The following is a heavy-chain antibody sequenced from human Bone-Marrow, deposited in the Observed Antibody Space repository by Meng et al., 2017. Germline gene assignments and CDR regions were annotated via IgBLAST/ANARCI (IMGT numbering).Heavy chain of an antibody. V-gene: IGHV4-59*01. CDR1: SGSINSYF. J-gene: IGHJ4*02. D-gene: IGHD6-6*01. CDR3: ARAIATRPDVFDY. Sequence: QVQLQASGPGQVKPSETLSFTCTVSSGSINSYFWSWIRQPPGKGPEWIGYISYSGSTNYNPSLKSRVTISVDTSKNQFSLKLSSVTAADTAVYYCARAIATRPDVFDYWGQGTLVTVSS. CDR2: ISYSGST.